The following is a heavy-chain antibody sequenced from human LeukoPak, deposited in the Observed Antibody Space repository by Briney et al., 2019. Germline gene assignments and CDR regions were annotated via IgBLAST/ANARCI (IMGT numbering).Heavy chain of an antibody. J-gene: IGHJ5*02. D-gene: IGHD1-26*01. Sequence: PGGSLRLSCAASGFTFSSYAMSWVRQAPGKGLEWVSAISGSGGSTYYADSVKGRFTISRDNSKNTLYLQMNSLRAEDTAVYYCASFRGNYPYNWFDPWGQGTLVTVSS. CDR2: ISGSGGST. CDR1: GFTFSSYA. CDR3: ASFRGNYPYNWFDP. V-gene: IGHV3-23*01.